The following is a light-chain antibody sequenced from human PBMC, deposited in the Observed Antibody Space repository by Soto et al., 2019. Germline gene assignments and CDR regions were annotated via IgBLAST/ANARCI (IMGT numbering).Light chain of an antibody. J-gene: IGKJ1*01. CDR1: QSVSSSY. V-gene: IGKV3-20*01. CDR3: QQYGSSWWT. CDR2: GAS. Sequence: EIVLTQSPGTLSLSPGERATLSCRASQSVSSSYLAWYQQKPGQAPRLLICGASSRATGIPDRFSGSGSGTDFTLTISRLEPEDFAVYYCQQYGSSWWTFGQGTKVEIK.